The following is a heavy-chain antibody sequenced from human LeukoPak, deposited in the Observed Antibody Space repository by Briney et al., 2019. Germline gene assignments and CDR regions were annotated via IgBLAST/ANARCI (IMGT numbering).Heavy chain of an antibody. Sequence: SETLSLTCIVSGGSISSYHWSWIRQPPGKGLEWIGYIHYSGSTNYNPSLKSRVTISVDTSKNQFSLKLSSVTAADTAVYYCARSEATTRWTLFYWGQGTLVTVSS. CDR1: GGSISSYH. V-gene: IGHV4-59*01. CDR2: IHYSGST. J-gene: IGHJ4*02. D-gene: IGHD5-12*01. CDR3: ARSEATTRWTLFY.